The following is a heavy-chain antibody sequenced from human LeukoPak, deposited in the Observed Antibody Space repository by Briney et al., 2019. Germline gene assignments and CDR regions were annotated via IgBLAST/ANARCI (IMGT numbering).Heavy chain of an antibody. V-gene: IGHV3-23*01. J-gene: IGHJ4*02. D-gene: IGHD6-13*01. CDR2: ISGSGGST. CDR3: AKHKASGARGGYSTLLPIFDY. Sequence: GGSLRLSCAASGFTFSSYAMSWVRQAPGKGLEWVSAISGSGGSTYYADSVKGRFTISRDNSKNTLYLQMNSLRAEDTAVYYCAKHKASGARGGYSTLLPIFDYWGQGTLVTVSS. CDR1: GFTFSSYA.